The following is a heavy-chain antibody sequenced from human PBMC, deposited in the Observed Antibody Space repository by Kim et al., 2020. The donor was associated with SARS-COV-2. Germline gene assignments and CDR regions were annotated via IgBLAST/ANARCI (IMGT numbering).Heavy chain of an antibody. CDR3: ARDLTMIVGGALDY. D-gene: IGHD3-22*01. J-gene: IGHJ4*02. V-gene: IGHV3-30-3*01. Sequence: GGSLRLSCAASGFTFSSYAMHWVRQAPGKGLEWVAVISYDGSNKYYADSVKGRFTISRDNSKNTLYLQMNSLRAEDTAVYYCARDLTMIVGGALDYWGRGTLVTVSS. CDR1: GFTFSSYA. CDR2: ISYDGSNK.